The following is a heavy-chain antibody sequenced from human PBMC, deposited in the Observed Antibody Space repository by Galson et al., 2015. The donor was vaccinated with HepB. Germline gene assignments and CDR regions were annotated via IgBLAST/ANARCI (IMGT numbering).Heavy chain of an antibody. J-gene: IGHJ6*04. D-gene: IGHD2-2*01. V-gene: IGHV1-69*04. CDR3: ASGLVPADFGRLDV. Sequence: SVKVSCKASGGTFSSYAISWVRQAPGQGLEWMGRIIPILGIANYAQKFQGRVTITADKSTSTAYMELSSLRSEDTAVYYCASGLVPADFGRLDVWGKGTTVTVSS. CDR1: GGTFSSYA. CDR2: IIPILGIA.